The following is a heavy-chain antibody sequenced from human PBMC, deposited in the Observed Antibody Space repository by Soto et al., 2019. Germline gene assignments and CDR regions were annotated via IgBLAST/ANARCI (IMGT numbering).Heavy chain of an antibody. V-gene: IGHV3-9*01. CDR1: GFTFDDYA. J-gene: IGHJ1*01. Sequence: PGGSLRLSCAASGFTFDDYAMHWVRQAPGKGLEWVSGISWNSGSIAYADSVKGRFTISRDNAKNSLYLQMNSLRTEDTALYYCAKDIGYSTSWQYFQHWGQGTLVTVSS. D-gene: IGHD6-13*01. CDR2: ISWNSGSI. CDR3: AKDIGYSTSWQYFQH.